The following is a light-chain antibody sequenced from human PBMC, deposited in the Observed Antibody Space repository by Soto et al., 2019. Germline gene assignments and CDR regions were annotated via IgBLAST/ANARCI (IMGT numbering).Light chain of an antibody. CDR2: AAS. CDR3: QQSYTTPYT. Sequence: DIQMTQSPSSLSASVGDRVTITCRASQSISNFLNWYQQKPGKAPELLIYAASSLHSGVPSRFSGSGSVTNFTLTISSLQPEDFATYSCQQSYTTPYTCGRGTKLEIK. J-gene: IGKJ2*01. CDR1: QSISNF. V-gene: IGKV1-39*01.